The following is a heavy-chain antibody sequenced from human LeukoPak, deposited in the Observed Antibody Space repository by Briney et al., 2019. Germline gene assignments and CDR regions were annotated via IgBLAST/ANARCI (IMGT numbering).Heavy chain of an antibody. J-gene: IGHJ4*02. D-gene: IGHD3-3*01. CDR3: AREGNDFWSRYYDY. V-gene: IGHV4-61*02. CDR2: IYTSGST. CDR1: GGSISTSSHY. Sequence: SETLSLTCTVSGGSISTSSHYWSWIRQPAGKGLEWIGRIYTSGSTNYNPSLKSRVTISIDTSKNQFSLNLNSVTAADTAVYYCAREGNDFWSRYYDYWGQGTLVTVSS.